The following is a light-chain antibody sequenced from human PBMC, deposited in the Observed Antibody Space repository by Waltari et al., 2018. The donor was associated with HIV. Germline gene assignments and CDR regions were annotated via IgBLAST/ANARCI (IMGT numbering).Light chain of an antibody. CDR3: CAYAGSTTYVI. CDR2: EVS. Sequence: QSALTQPASVSGSAGQSITISCTGPSSDVGGYNLVPWYQQHPGKAPKLMIYEVSKRPSGVSNRFSGSKSGNTASLTISGLQAEDEADYYCCAYAGSTTYVIFGGGTKLTVL. V-gene: IGLV2-23*02. CDR1: SSDVGGYNL. J-gene: IGLJ2*01.